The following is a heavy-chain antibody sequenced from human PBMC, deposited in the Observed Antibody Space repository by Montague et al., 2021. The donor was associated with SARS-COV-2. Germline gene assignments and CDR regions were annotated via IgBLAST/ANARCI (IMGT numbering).Heavy chain of an antibody. CDR3: AVDIVATIKRTVDY. Sequence: SLRLSCAASGFTFSRYAMSWVRQAPGKGLEWVSAISCSGGSTYYADSVKGRFTISRDNSKNTLYLQMNSLRAEDTAVYYCAVDIVATIKRTVDYWGQGTLVTVSS. V-gene: IGHV3-23*01. D-gene: IGHD5-12*01. CDR2: ISCSGGST. J-gene: IGHJ4*02. CDR1: GFTFSRYA.